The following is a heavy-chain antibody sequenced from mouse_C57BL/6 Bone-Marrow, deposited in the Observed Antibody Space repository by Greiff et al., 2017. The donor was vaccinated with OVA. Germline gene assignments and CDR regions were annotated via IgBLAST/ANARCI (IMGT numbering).Heavy chain of an antibody. Sequence: VQLQQPGAELVKPGASVKLSCKASGYTFTSYWMHWVKQRPGQGLEWIGMIHPNSGSTNYNEKFKSKATLTVDKSSSTAYMQLSSLTSEDSAVYYCARGRQIYDGYYVLLDYWGQGTTLTVSS. CDR2: IHPNSGST. CDR3: ARGRQIYDGYYVLLDY. J-gene: IGHJ2*01. CDR1: GYTFTSYW. D-gene: IGHD2-3*01. V-gene: IGHV1-64*01.